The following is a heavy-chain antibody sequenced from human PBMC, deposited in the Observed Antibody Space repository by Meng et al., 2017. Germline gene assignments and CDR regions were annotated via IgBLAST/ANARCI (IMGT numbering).Heavy chain of an antibody. V-gene: IGHV1-69*01. CDR2: IIPIFGTA. J-gene: IGHJ5*02. Sequence: GQVVQSGAEVKKPGAPVKVSCKASGYTFPDYWLHWVRRAPGQGLEWMGGIIPIFGTANYAQKFQGRVTITADESTSTAYMELSSLRSEDTAVYYCARVRGYSNYGPNWFDPWGQGTLVTVSS. CDR1: GYTFPDYW. CDR3: ARVRGYSNYGPNWFDP. D-gene: IGHD4-11*01.